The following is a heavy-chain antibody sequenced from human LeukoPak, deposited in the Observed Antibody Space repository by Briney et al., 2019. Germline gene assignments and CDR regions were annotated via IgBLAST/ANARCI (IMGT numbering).Heavy chain of an antibody. D-gene: IGHD1-26*01. Sequence: PSETLSLTCTVSGYSISSGYYWGWIRQPPGKGLEWIGSIYHSGSTYYNPSLKSRVTISVDTSKNQFSLKLSSVTAADTAVYYCARDLGGAYSGSYYLAWDAFDIWGQGTMVTVSS. V-gene: IGHV4-38-2*02. CDR1: GYSISSGYY. CDR2: IYHSGST. J-gene: IGHJ3*02. CDR3: ARDLGGAYSGSYYLAWDAFDI.